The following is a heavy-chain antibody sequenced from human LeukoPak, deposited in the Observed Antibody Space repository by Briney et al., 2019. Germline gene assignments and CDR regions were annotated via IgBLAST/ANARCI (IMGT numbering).Heavy chain of an antibody. D-gene: IGHD1-7*01. CDR2: IIPIFGTA. Sequence: GASVKVSCKASGGTFSSYAISWVRQAPGQGLEWMGGIIPIFGTANYAQKFQGRVTITTGESTSTAYMELSSLRSEDTAVYYCARVRLELRSYYYYYYMDVWGKGTTVTVSS. J-gene: IGHJ6*03. CDR3: ARVRLELRSYYYYYYMDV. V-gene: IGHV1-69*05. CDR1: GGTFSSYA.